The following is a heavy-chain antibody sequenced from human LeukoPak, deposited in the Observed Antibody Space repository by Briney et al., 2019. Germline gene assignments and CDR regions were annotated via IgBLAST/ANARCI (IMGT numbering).Heavy chain of an antibody. CDR3: AREVGDYGDY. CDR2: IYSRGST. V-gene: IGHV4-39*07. CDR1: GGSISSSNYY. D-gene: IGHD1-26*01. J-gene: IGHJ4*02. Sequence: SETLSLICIVSGGSISSSNYYWGWIRQSPGKGLEWIGSIYSRGSTYYNPSLKSRVIVSSDMSKNQFSLMLNSVTAADTAVYYCAREVGDYGDYWGQGTLVTVSS.